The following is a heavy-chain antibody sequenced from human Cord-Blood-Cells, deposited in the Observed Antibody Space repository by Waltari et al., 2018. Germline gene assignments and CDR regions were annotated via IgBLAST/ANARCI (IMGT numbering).Heavy chain of an antibody. V-gene: IGHV3-23*01. D-gene: IGHD3-9*01. Sequence: EVQLLESGGGLVQPGGSLRLSCAVSGFTFSSYAMSWVRQAPGKGLEWVSAISGSGGSTYYADSVKGRFTISRDNSKNTLYLQMNSLRAEDTAVYYCAKGVDILTDYYYGMDVWGQGTTVTVSS. J-gene: IGHJ6*02. CDR3: AKGVDILTDYYYGMDV. CDR1: GFTFSSYA. CDR2: ISGSGGST.